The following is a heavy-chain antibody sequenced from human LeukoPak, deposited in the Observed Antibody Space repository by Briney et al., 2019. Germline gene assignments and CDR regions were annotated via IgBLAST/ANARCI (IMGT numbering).Heavy chain of an antibody. D-gene: IGHD4-11*01. Sequence: SETLSLTCTVSGGSISSYYWSWIRQPPGKGLEWIGYIYYSGSTNYNPSLKSRVTISVDTSKNQFSLKLSSVTAADTAVYYCARHRETYSNHEGGYFDYWGQGTLVTVSS. V-gene: IGHV4-59*08. CDR3: ARHRETYSNHEGGYFDY. J-gene: IGHJ4*02. CDR1: GGSISSYY. CDR2: IYYSGST.